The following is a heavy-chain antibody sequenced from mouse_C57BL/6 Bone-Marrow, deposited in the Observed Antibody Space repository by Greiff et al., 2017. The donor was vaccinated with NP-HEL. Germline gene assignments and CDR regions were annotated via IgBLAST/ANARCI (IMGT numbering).Heavy chain of an antibody. CDR2: IYPRSGNT. J-gene: IGHJ3*01. CDR3: ASYYSNTPAY. V-gene: IGHV1-81*01. D-gene: IGHD2-5*01. CDR1: GYTFTSYG. Sequence: SGAELARPGASVKLSCKASGYTFTSYGISWVKQRTGQGLEWIGEIYPRSGNTYYNEKFKGKATLTADKSSSTAYMELRSLTSEDSAVYFCASYYSNTPAYWGQGTLVTVSA.